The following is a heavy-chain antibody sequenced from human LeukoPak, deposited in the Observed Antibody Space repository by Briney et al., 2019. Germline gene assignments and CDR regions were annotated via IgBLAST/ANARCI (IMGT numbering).Heavy chain of an antibody. V-gene: IGHV4-30-4*08. J-gene: IGHJ5*02. CDR2: IHYSGST. CDR3: ARGSLQAPNWFDP. Sequence: SETLSLTCTVSGGSISSGDYYWSWIRQPPGKGLEWIGYIHYSGSTYYNPSLKSRVTISVDTSKNQFSLKLSSVAAADTAVYYCARGSLQAPNWFDPWGQGTLVTVSS. CDR1: GGSISSGDYY. D-gene: IGHD4-11*01.